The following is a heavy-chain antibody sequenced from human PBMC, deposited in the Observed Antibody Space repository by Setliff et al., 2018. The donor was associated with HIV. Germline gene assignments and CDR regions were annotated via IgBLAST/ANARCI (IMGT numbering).Heavy chain of an antibody. CDR2: INPNNGGT. V-gene: IGHV1-2*02. D-gene: IGHD4-17*01. CDR1: GYTFTGYY. J-gene: IGHJ4*02. CDR3: ARAPRDGNNYGYQPYYFDH. Sequence: ASVKVSCKASGYTFTGYYMHWVRQAPGQGLEWMGWINPNNGGTNYAQKFQGRVTMTRDTSISTAYMELSSLRSEDTAVYYCARAPRDGNNYGYQPYYFDHWGQGTLVTVSS.